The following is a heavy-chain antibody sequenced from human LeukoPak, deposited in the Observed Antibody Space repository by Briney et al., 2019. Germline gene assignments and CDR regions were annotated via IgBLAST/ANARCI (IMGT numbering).Heavy chain of an antibody. V-gene: IGHV3-23*01. Sequence: GGSLRLSCAASGFTFSSYAMSWVRQAPGKGLEWVSAISGSGGSTYYADSVKGRFTISRDNSKNTLYLQMNSLRAEDTAVYYCAKDWSDIVLMVYAIQDYYYMDVWGKGTTVTVSS. J-gene: IGHJ6*03. CDR3: AKDWSDIVLMVYAIQDYYYMDV. CDR1: GFTFSSYA. D-gene: IGHD2-8*01. CDR2: ISGSGGST.